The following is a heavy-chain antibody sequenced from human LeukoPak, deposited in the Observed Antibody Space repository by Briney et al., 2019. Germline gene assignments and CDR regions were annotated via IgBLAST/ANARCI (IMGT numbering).Heavy chain of an antibody. CDR1: GGSISSYY. V-gene: IGHV4-59*12. D-gene: IGHD3-22*01. J-gene: IGHJ4*02. CDR3: ATGYYEPFEK. CDR2: ISDTGTT. Sequence: ASETLPLTCTVSGGSISSYYWNWIRQPPGKGPEWIGCISDTGTTKYNPAFKSRVTISVDTSKNQFSLKLTSVTAADTAVYFCATGYYEPFEKWGQGTLVSVSS.